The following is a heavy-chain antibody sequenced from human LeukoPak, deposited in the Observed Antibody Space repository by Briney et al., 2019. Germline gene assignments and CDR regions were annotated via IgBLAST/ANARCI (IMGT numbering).Heavy chain of an antibody. Sequence: ASVKVSCKASGYTFTGYYMHWVRQAPGQGLEWTGWINPNSGGTNYAQKFQGRVTMTRDTSISTAYMELSRLRSDDTAVYYCARDVFYLQCGAAAGSKRHYGYYCGMDLWGPGSPVTVSS. CDR1: GYTFTGYY. V-gene: IGHV1-2*02. CDR2: INPNSGGT. CDR3: ARDVFYLQCGAAAGSKRHYGYYCGMDL. D-gene: IGHD4-11*01. J-gene: IGHJ6*02.